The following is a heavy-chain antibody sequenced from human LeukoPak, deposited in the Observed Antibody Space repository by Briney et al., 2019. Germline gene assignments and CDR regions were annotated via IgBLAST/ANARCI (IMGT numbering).Heavy chain of an antibody. CDR1: GFTFSNVW. D-gene: IGHD2-21*01. CDR3: VTDLVIKGYFDY. V-gene: IGHV3-15*01. J-gene: IGHJ4*02. Sequence: GGSLRLSCAASGFTFSNVWMSWVRQVPGKGLEWVGRIRRKTDGETTDHAAPVKGRFTISRDDSKNTLYLQMNSLKTEDTAVYYCVTDLVIKGYFDYWGQGALSPSPQ. CDR2: IRRKTDGETT.